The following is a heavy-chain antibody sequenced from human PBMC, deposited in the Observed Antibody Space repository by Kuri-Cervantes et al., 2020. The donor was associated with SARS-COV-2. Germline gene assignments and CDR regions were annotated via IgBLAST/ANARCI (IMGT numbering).Heavy chain of an antibody. Sequence: SETLSLTCTVSGGSISSYYWSWIRQPAGKGLEWIGYIYYSGSTNYNPSLKSRVTISVDTSKNQFSLKLSSVTAADTAVYYCARTTVVTPSYYYYYYMDVWGKGTTVTVSS. CDR3: ARTTVVTPSYYYYYYMDV. CDR2: IYYSGST. D-gene: IGHD4-23*01. J-gene: IGHJ6*03. CDR1: GGSISSYY. V-gene: IGHV4-59*01.